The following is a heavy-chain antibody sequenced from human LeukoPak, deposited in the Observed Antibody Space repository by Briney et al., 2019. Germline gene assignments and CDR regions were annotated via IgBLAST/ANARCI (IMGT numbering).Heavy chain of an antibody. CDR2: ILYDGSHE. Sequence: GRSLRLSCAASGFTFSTYSMHWVRQAPGKGLEWVANILYDGSHEFYADSVKGRFTISRDNSKNTLYLQINSLRTEDAAVYFCAKEGRWLDSWGQGTLVTVSS. V-gene: IGHV3-30*04. D-gene: IGHD4-23*01. CDR3: AKEGRWLDS. J-gene: IGHJ4*02. CDR1: GFTFSTYS.